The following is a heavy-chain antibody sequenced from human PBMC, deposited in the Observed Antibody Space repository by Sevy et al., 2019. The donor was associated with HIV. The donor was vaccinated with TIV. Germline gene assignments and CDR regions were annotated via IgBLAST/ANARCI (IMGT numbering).Heavy chain of an antibody. V-gene: IGHV3-23*01. CDR1: GFTFSTYT. D-gene: IGHD1-1*01. CDR3: ARDAQTWRGPWYGTSGADR. J-gene: IGHJ5*02. CDR2: ITPDDT. Sequence: GGSLRLSCTASGFTFSTYTLTWVRQAPGKGLEWVSSITPDDTHYADSVRGRLSVSRDNSKNTLYLQMDSLTVDDTAVYYCARDAQTWRGPWYGTSGADRWGQGTLVTVSS.